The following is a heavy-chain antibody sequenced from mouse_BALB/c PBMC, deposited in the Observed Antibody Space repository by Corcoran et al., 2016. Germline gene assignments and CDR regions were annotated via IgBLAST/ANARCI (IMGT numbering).Heavy chain of an antibody. CDR2: IDPANGNT. V-gene: IGHV14-3*02. J-gene: IGHJ1*01. CDR3: ARWDWYFDG. Sequence: EVQLQQSGAELVKPGASVTLSCTASGFNIKDTYMHWVKQRPEQGLEWIGRIDPANGNTKYDPNCQGKATITADTSANTAYLQLSSLTSEDTAVYYCARWDWYFDGWGAGTTVTVSS. CDR1: GFNIKDTY.